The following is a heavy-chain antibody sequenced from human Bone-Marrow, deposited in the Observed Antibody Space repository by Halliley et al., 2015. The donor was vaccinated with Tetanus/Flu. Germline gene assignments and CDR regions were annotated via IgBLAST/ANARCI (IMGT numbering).Heavy chain of an antibody. CDR3: ARAPSIRSGPFWYFDL. Sequence: IGYDGTNKYYAGSVKGRFPVSRDNSKDTLYLQMNGLRADDTAIYYCARAPSIRSGPFWYFDLWGRGTLVTVSS. J-gene: IGHJ2*01. V-gene: IGHV3-33*01. CDR2: IGYDGTNK.